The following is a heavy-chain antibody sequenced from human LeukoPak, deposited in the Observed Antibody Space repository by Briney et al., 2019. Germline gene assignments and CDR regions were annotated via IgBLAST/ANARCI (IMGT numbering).Heavy chain of an antibody. CDR2: ITGSSTWT. CDR3: ARELVSLGTGYFDL. J-gene: IGHJ2*01. V-gene: IGHV3-23*01. Sequence: PGGSLSPSCEASGFTFGTYGMTWVRQAPGKGLEWVSGITGSSTWTYYADSVRGRFTISRDNSKNTLHLQMNNLTADDTAIYYCARELVSLGTGYFDLWGRGPLVTVSS. CDR1: GFTFGTYG. D-gene: IGHD7-27*01.